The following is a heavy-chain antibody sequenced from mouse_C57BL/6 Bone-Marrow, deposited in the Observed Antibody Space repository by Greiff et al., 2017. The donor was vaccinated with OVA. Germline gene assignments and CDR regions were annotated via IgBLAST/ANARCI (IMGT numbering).Heavy chain of an antibody. D-gene: IGHD2-1*01. Sequence: VQLQQPGAELVRPGSSVKLSCKASGYTFTSYWMHWVKQRPIQGLEWIGNIDPSDSETHYNQKFKDKATLTVDKSSSTAYMQLSSLTSEDSAVYYCARRGYYGNPFAYWGQGTLVTVSA. V-gene: IGHV1-52*01. CDR1: GYTFTSYW. CDR3: ARRGYYGNPFAY. J-gene: IGHJ3*01. CDR2: IDPSDSET.